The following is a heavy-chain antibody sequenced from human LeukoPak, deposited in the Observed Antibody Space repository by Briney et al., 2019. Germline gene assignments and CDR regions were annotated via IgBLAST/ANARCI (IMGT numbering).Heavy chain of an antibody. V-gene: IGHV3-11*05. J-gene: IGHJ4*02. CDR3: TTDGYCSGGNCYSYDY. CDR1: GFTFSDYY. D-gene: IGHD2-15*01. CDR2: ISSSSIYT. Sequence: AGGSLRLSCAASGFTFSDYYMSWIRQAPGKGLEWVSYISSSSIYTNYADSVKGRFTISRDNAKNSLYLQMNSLKTEDTAVYYCTTDGYCSGGNCYSYDYWGLGTLVTVSS.